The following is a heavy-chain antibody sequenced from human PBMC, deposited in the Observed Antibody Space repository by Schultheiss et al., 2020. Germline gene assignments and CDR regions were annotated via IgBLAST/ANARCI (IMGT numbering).Heavy chain of an antibody. Sequence: GGSLRLSCAASGFTFRNYAMHWVRQAPGKGLEYVSGVSQNGGDTYYADSVRGRFTISRDNSKNTLYLQMNSLRAEDTAVYYCVKADIVVVVAAGFDYWGQGTLVTVSS. CDR2: VSQNGGDT. D-gene: IGHD2-15*01. CDR3: VKADIVVVVAAGFDY. CDR1: GFTFRNYA. V-gene: IGHV3-64*04. J-gene: IGHJ4*02.